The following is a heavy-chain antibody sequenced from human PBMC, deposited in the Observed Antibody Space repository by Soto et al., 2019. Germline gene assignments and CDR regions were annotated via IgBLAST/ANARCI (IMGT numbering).Heavy chain of an antibody. J-gene: IGHJ6*02. Sequence: SETLSLTCTVSGGSITSSYWSWIRRPPGKGLEWIAYIYDTGISGYTPSTSYNPSLKSRVTMSVDTFKSQFSLKLTSVTAADTAVYYCARGEDAFFYCGLDVWGQGITVTVSS. CDR3: ARGEDAFFYCGLDV. CDR2: IYDTGISGYTPST. CDR1: GGSITSSY. V-gene: IGHV4-59*01.